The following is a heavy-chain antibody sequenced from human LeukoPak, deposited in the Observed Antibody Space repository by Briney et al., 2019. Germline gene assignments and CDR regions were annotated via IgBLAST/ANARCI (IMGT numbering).Heavy chain of an antibody. J-gene: IGHJ4*02. CDR1: GFTFTNYW. CDR2: INSDGSVT. Sequence: GGSLRLSCAASGFTFTNYWIHWVRQTPGKGLVWVSRINSDGSVTGYADSVRGRFTISRDNAKNTLYLQMSSLRAEDTAVCYCARAGFGFDYWGQGTLVTV. D-gene: IGHD3-10*01. CDR3: ARAGFGFDY. V-gene: IGHV3-74*01.